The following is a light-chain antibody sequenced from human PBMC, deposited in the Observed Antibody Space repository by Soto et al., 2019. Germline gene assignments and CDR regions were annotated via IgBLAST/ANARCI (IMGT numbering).Light chain of an antibody. V-gene: IGKV1D-13*01. CDR2: DAS. Sequence: AIQLTQSPSSLSASVGDRVTITCRASQGINIFLAWYQQKPGKAPKXLIYDASNLDSGVPSRFSGSGSGTEFSLTISNLQPDDCATYYCQQYENYWTFGQGTKVDI. CDR3: QQYENYWT. CDR1: QGINIF. J-gene: IGKJ1*01.